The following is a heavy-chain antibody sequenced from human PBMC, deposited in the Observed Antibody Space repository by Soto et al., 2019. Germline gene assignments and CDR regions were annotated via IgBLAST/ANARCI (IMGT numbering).Heavy chain of an antibody. CDR3: ARSRPGGVVVVPAAVTFDY. V-gene: IGHV4-39*01. J-gene: IGHJ4*02. CDR1: GGSISSSSYY. CDR2: IYYSGST. Sequence: SETLSLTCTVSGGSISSSSYYWGWIRQPPGKGLEWIGSIYYSGSTYYNPSLKSRVTISVDTSKNQFSLKLSSVTAADTAVYYCARSRPGGVVVVPAAVTFDYWGQGTLVTVSS. D-gene: IGHD2-2*01.